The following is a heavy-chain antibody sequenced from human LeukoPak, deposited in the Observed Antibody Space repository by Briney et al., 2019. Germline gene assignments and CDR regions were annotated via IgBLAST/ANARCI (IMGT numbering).Heavy chain of an antibody. D-gene: IGHD2-21*02. Sequence: SETLSLTCTVSGGSISSSGFYWGWIRQPPGKGLELIGSFYYSGSTYYNPSLKSRVTISVDTSKNQFSLKLSSVTAADTAVYYCLRAIVVVTAITFDYWGQGTLVTVSS. CDR1: GGSISSSGFY. CDR2: FYYSGST. V-gene: IGHV4-39*01. CDR3: LRAIVVVTAITFDY. J-gene: IGHJ4*02.